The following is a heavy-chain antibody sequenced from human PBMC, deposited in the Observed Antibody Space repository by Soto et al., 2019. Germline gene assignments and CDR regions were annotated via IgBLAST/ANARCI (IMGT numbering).Heavy chain of an antibody. CDR2: IYHSGST. CDR3: ASRFVDSATGYFDR. Sequence: QLQLQETGSGLLRPSQTLSLTCLVSGGSIINGNYSWTWIRQPPGKALEWIGYIYHSGSTYYNPSLRSRVTLSVNRSKSQFSLTMKSMTAADPAVYYCASRFVDSATGYFDRWGQGSLVTGSS. J-gene: IGHJ4*02. V-gene: IGHV4-30-2*01. CDR1: GGSIINGNYS. D-gene: IGHD5-12*01.